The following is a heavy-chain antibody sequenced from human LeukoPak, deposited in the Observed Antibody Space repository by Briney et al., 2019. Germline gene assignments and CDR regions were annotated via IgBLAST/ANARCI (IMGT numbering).Heavy chain of an antibody. D-gene: IGHD3-3*01. CDR2: INAGNGNT. J-gene: IGHJ5*02. Sequence: ASVKVSCKASGYTFTSYAMHWVRQAPGQRLEWMGWINAGNGNTKYSQKFQGRVTITRETSASTAYMELSSLRSEDTAVYYCARVGTIIGVTSRYWFGPWGQGTLVTVSS. CDR3: ARVGTIIGVTSRYWFGP. V-gene: IGHV1-3*01. CDR1: GYTFTSYA.